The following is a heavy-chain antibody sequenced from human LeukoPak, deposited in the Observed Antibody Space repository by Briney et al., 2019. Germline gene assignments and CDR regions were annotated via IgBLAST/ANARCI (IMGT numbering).Heavy chain of an antibody. V-gene: IGHV3-64D*08. D-gene: IGHD3-9*01. CDR3: VSLTPHNDY. Sequence: PGESLRLSCAASRFTFSSYAMSWVRQAPGKGLEYVSGIGANGGSTYYADSVKGRFIISRDNSKNTLYLQMSSLRTDDTALYYCVSLTPHNDYWGQGTLVTVSS. CDR1: RFTFSSYA. CDR2: IGANGGST. J-gene: IGHJ4*02.